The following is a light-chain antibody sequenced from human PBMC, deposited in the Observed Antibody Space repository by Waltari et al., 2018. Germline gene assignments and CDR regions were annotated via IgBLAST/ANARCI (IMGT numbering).Light chain of an antibody. J-gene: IGKJ1*01. V-gene: IGKV2D-29*02. CDR3: MQNIQLPT. CDR1: QSLLHSDASTR. Sequence: IVMPQSPLSLYVTPGQPASMSCKSSQSLLHSDASTRLFWYLQKSGRSPRLLISEVYDRFSGVSDRFSGSGSGTDFTLNISRVEPEDVGIYFCMQNIQLPTFGQGTKVQI. CDR2: EVY.